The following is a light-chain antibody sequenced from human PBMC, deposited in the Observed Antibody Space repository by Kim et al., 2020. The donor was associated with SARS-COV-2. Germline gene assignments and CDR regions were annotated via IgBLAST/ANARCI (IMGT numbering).Light chain of an antibody. CDR1: SGSIASNY. CDR3: QSYDSSNPNWV. J-gene: IGLJ3*02. Sequence: VTISCTRSSGSIASNYVQWYQHRPGSSPTTVIYEDNHRPSGVPDRFSGSIDSSSNSASLTISGLKTEDEADYYCQSYDSSNPNWVFGGGTQLTVL. CDR2: EDN. V-gene: IGLV6-57*01.